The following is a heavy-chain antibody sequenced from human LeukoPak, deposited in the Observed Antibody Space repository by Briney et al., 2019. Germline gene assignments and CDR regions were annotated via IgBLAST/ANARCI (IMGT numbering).Heavy chain of an antibody. CDR1: GFTFSSYA. D-gene: IGHD3-22*01. CDR3: AKVDDSSGYYRKYFDY. J-gene: IGHJ4*02. Sequence: GGSLRLSRAASGFTFSSYAMSWVRQAPGKGLEWVSAISGSGGSTYYADSVKGRFTISRDNSKNTLYLQMNSLRAEDTAVYYCAKVDDSSGYYRKYFDYWGQGTLVTVSS. CDR2: ISGSGGST. V-gene: IGHV3-23*01.